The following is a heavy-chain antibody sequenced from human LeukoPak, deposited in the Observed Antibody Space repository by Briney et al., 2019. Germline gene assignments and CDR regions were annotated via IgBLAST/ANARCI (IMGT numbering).Heavy chain of an antibody. CDR1: GYTFTGYY. Sequence: ASVKVSCKASGYTFTGYYMHWVRQAPGQGLEWMGIINPSGSTSYAQEFQGRVTMTRDMSTSTVYMELSSLRYEDTAVYYCARERTVLDYWGQGTLVTVSS. J-gene: IGHJ4*02. CDR2: INPSGST. V-gene: IGHV1-46*01. CDR3: ARERTVLDY.